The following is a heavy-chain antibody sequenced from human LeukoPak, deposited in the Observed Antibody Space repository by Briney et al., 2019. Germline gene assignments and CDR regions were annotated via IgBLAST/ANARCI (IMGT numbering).Heavy chain of an antibody. CDR3: ARGDFYYYAMDV. V-gene: IGHV4-34*01. CDR1: GGSFSGYY. CDR2: INHGGGT. D-gene: IGHD3-3*01. Sequence: PSETLSPTCAVYGGSFSGYYWSWIRQPPGKGLEWIGEINHGGGTNYNPSLKSRVTISVDTSKNQFSLKLISVTAADTAVYYCARGDFYYYAMDVWGQGTTVTVSS. J-gene: IGHJ6*02.